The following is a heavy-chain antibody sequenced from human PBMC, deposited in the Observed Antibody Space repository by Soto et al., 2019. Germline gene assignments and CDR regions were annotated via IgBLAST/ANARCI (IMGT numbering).Heavy chain of an antibody. CDR1: GFSFSNAW. CDR3: TTEVDYYDRSGYYRYYFDY. CDR2: IKSKTDGGTT. V-gene: IGHV3-15*01. J-gene: IGHJ4*02. D-gene: IGHD3-22*01. Sequence: PGGSLRLSCAVSGFSFSNAWMRWVRQAPGKGLEWAGRIKSKTDGGTTDYAAPVKGRFTISRDDSKNTLYLQMHSLKTEDTAVYYCTTEVDYYDRSGYYRYYFDYWGQGTLVTVSS.